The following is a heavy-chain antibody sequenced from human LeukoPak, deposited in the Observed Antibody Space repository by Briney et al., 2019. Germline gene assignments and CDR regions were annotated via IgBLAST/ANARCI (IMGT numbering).Heavy chain of an antibody. V-gene: IGHV3-7*03. D-gene: IGHD3-22*01. CDR3: ATPLDYYDSSGYHQGGD. CDR1: GFTFSSYW. Sequence: GGSLRLSCAASGFTFSSYWMTWVRQAPGKGLEWVANIKEDGSTKNNVDSVKGRFTISRDNAKNSLYLQMNSLRAEDTAVYYCATPLDYYDSSGYHQGGDWGQGTLVTVSS. J-gene: IGHJ4*02. CDR2: IKEDGSTK.